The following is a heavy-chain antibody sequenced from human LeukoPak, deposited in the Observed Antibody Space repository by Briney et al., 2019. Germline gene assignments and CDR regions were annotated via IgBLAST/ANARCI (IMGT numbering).Heavy chain of an antibody. J-gene: IGHJ1*01. D-gene: IGHD6-13*01. CDR1: GYTFTGYY. V-gene: IGHV1-2*02. CDR3: ARVLIAASLCY. CDR2: INSNSGDT. Sequence: ASVKVSCKASGYTFTGYYMHWVRQAPGRGLEWMGWINSNSGDTNYAQKFQGRVTMTRDTSISTAYMELSRLRSDDTAVYYCARVLIAASLCYWGQGTLVTVSS.